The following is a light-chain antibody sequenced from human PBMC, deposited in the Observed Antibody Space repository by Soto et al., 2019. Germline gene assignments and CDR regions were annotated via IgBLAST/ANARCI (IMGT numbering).Light chain of an antibody. CDR1: QSVSSRF. J-gene: IGKJ2*01. CDR2: GAS. CDR3: QQYDNSPGYT. Sequence: EIVLTQSPGTLSLSPGERATLSCRASQSVSSRFLAWYQQKPGQAPRLLMYGASNRATGIPDRFSGTGSGTDFTLTISRLEPEDFAVYYCQQYDNSPGYTFGQGTKVDIK. V-gene: IGKV3-20*01.